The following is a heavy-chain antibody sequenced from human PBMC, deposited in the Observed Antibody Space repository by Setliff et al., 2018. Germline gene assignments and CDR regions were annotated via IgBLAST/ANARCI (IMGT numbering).Heavy chain of an antibody. CDR2: IGGHNDDP. D-gene: IGHD3-3*01. J-gene: IGHJ4*02. CDR3: ARSWRAGALNHFDY. V-gene: IGHV1-18*01. CDR1: GYPFNNYG. Sequence: ASVKVSCKASGYPFNNYGISWLRQTPGQGLEWMGWIGGHNDDPLFAQKFQGRVTMTTDTSTTTAYMELKSLRSDDTAAYYCARSWRAGALNHFDYWGQGSRVTV.